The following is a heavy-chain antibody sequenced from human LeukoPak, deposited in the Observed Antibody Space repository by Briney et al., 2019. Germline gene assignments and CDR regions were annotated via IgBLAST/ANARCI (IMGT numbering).Heavy chain of an antibody. CDR2: ISSSGSPI. CDR1: GFTFGNEE. CDR3: ARGGNYAPFDY. D-gene: IGHD3-16*01. J-gene: IGHJ4*02. V-gene: IGHV3-48*03. Sequence: GGSLRLSCVVSGFTFGNEEMNWVRQTPGKGLEWVAYISSSGSPIHYGESVKGQVTISRDNAKNSLYLQMNSLKTEDTGIYYCARGGNYAPFDYWGQGALVAVSS.